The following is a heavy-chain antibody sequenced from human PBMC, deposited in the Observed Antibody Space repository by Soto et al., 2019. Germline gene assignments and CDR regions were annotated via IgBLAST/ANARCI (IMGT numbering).Heavy chain of an antibody. Sequence: QVQLQQWGAGLLKPSETLSLTCAVYGGSFSGYYWSWIRQPPGKGLEWIGEINHSGGTNYNPSLKSRVTISVDTSKNQFSLKLSSVTAADTAVYYCARGVWELLRYFQHWGQGTLVTVSS. D-gene: IGHD1-26*01. CDR3: ARGVWELLRYFQH. CDR2: INHSGGT. CDR1: GGSFSGYY. J-gene: IGHJ1*01. V-gene: IGHV4-34*01.